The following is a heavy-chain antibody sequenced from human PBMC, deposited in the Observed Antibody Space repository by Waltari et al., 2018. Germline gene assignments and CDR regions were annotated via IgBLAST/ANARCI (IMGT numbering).Heavy chain of an antibody. CDR2: SSSNGDTR. Sequence: EVHLVESGGGLVQPGGSLRLSCAASGFTLRGYEMNWVRQAPGKGLEWISESSSNGDTRYYADSVKGRFTSSRDNAKNTLYLQMKRLRADDTALYYCARGIAADGGGGYWGQGILVTVSS. D-gene: IGHD6-13*01. V-gene: IGHV3-48*03. CDR3: ARGIAADGGGGY. J-gene: IGHJ4*02. CDR1: GFTLRGYE.